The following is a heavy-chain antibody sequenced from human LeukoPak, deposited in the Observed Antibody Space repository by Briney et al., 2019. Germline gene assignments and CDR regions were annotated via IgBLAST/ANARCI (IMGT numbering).Heavy chain of an antibody. Sequence: GGSLRLSCAASGFTVSSNHMSWVRQAPGKGLEWVSVIYSGGSTYYADSVKGRFTISRDNSKNTLYLQMNSLRAEDTAVYYCARVYSRAFDYWGQGTLVTVSS. V-gene: IGHV3-66*01. CDR1: GFTVSSNH. CDR3: ARVYSRAFDY. CDR2: IYSGGST. J-gene: IGHJ4*02. D-gene: IGHD2-21*01.